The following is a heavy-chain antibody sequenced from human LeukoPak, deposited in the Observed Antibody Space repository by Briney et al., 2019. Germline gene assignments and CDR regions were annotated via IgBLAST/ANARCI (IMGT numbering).Heavy chain of an antibody. D-gene: IGHD3-9*01. Sequence: SETLPLTCTVSGGSISRSSYYWGWIRQPPGKGLEWIGSIYYSGSTYYNPSLKRRVTISVDTSKNQFSLKLSSETAADTAVYYCAREGDYDILTGYYFIDSWGQGTLVTVSS. CDR3: AREGDYDILTGYYFIDS. CDR1: GGSISRSSYY. CDR2: IYYSGST. V-gene: IGHV4-39*07. J-gene: IGHJ4*02.